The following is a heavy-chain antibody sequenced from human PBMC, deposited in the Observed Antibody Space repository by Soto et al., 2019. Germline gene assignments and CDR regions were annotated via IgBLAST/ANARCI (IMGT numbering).Heavy chain of an antibody. CDR3: ARERRITIFGVVIYYYYGMDV. D-gene: IGHD3-3*01. CDR1: GFTFSIYG. Sequence: SLRLSCAASGFTFSIYGMHWVRQAPGKGLEWVAVIWYDGSNKYYADSVKGRFTISRDNSKNTLYLQMNSLRAEDTAVYYCARERRITIFGVVIYYYYGMDVWGQGTTVTVSS. J-gene: IGHJ6*02. CDR2: IWYDGSNK. V-gene: IGHV3-33*01.